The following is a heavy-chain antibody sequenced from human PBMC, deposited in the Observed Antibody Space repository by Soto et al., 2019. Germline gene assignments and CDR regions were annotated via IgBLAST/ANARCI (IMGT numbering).Heavy chain of an antibody. Sequence: SETLCLTCTVSGDSNSSYYWSWIRQSPGKGLEWIGYISYSGSTTYNPSLKSRVTISLHTSNNQFSLTLDSVTAADTAVYFCARRYGLSAFDIWGQGTMVTVSS. V-gene: IGHV4-59*08. D-gene: IGHD4-17*01. CDR2: ISYSGST. CDR1: GDSNSSYY. CDR3: ARRYGLSAFDI. J-gene: IGHJ3*02.